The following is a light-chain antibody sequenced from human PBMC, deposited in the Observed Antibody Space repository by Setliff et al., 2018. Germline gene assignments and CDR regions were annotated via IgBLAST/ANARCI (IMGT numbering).Light chain of an antibody. Sequence: QSVLTQPPSVSAAPGQKVTIACSGSSSNVGKNYVSWYQQFPGTAPRLLIYDDQRSSGIPDRFSGSKSGTSATLDIAGLQTGDEADYYCGAWDRSLNVYVFGTGTKVTVL. CDR1: SSNVGKNY. J-gene: IGLJ1*01. V-gene: IGLV1-51*01. CDR2: DDQ. CDR3: GAWDRSLNVYV.